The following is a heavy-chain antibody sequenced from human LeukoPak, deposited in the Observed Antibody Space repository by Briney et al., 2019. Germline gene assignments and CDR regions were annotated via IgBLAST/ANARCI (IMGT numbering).Heavy chain of an antibody. J-gene: IGHJ3*02. CDR2: ISWNSGSI. D-gene: IGHD4-23*01. CDR3: AKVLGTRRAFDI. V-gene: IGHV3-9*01. Sequence: PGRSLRLSCAASGFTFDDYAMHWVRHAPGKGLEWVSGISWNSGSIGYADSVKGRFTISRDNAKNSLYLQMNSLRAEDTALYYCAKVLGTRRAFDIWGQGTMVTVSS. CDR1: GFTFDDYA.